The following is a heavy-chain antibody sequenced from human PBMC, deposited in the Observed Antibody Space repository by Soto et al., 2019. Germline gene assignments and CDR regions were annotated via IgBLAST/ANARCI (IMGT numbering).Heavy chain of an antibody. D-gene: IGHD2-15*01. CDR1: GFTFSDYY. J-gene: IGHJ4*02. CDR2: VSSSGSTI. V-gene: IGHV3-11*01. Sequence: PGGSLRLSCAASGFTFSDYYMSWIRQAPGKGLEWVSYVSSSGSTIYYADSVKGRFTISRDNAKNSLYLQMNSLRAEDTAVYYCARAVSKAATVDYWGQGTLVTVSS. CDR3: ARAVSKAATVDY.